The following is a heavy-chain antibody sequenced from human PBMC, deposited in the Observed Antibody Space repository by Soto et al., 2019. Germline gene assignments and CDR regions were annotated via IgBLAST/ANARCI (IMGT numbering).Heavy chain of an antibody. D-gene: IGHD3-3*01. Sequence: QVQLVQSGAEVKKPGSSVKVSCKASGGTFSSYAISWARHAPGQGLEWMGGIIPIFGTANYAQNFRGRVTITADESTSTAYMDMSSLISDDTAVYYCARWRTHSNWFDPWGQGTLVTVSS. CDR3: ARWRTHSNWFDP. CDR2: IIPIFGTA. CDR1: GGTFSSYA. J-gene: IGHJ5*02. V-gene: IGHV1-69*01.